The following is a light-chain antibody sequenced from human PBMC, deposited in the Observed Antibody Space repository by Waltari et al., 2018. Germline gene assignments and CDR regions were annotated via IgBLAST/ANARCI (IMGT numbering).Light chain of an antibody. V-gene: IGKV3-11*01. Sequence: EIVLTQSPVTLSLAAGERATLSCRASESVSNYLAWYQQKPGQSPTLLSYDTSKRATGIPGRFSGSGYGTDFTLTINNLEAEDFALYYCQQGVILPLTFGGGTKLEIK. CDR1: ESVSNY. J-gene: IGKJ4*01. CDR3: QQGVILPLT. CDR2: DTS.